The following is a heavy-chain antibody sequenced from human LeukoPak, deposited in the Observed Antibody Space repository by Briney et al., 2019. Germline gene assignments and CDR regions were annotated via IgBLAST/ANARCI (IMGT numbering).Heavy chain of an antibody. CDR2: ISGSGGST. Sequence: GGSLRLSCAASGFTFSSYAMSWVRQAPGKGLEWVSAISGSGGSTYYADSVKGRFTISRDNSKNTLYLQMNSLRAGDTAVYYCARAMPYYDILTGPFDYWGQGTLVTVSS. CDR3: ARAMPYYDILTGPFDY. CDR1: GFTFSSYA. J-gene: IGHJ4*02. V-gene: IGHV3-23*01. D-gene: IGHD3-9*01.